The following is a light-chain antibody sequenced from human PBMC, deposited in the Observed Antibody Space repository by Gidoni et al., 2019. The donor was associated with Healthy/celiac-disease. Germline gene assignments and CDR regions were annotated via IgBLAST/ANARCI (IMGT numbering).Light chain of an antibody. CDR3: QQYGSSPQHT. Sequence: EIVLPQSPGTLSLSPGERPTLSCRVSQSVSSSYLGWYQQHPGQAPSLLITGASSRATSIPDRSSGSGAGTDFTLTISRLEHEDVVVYYCQQYGSSPQHTFGQGTKLEIK. CDR2: GAS. J-gene: IGKJ2*01. V-gene: IGKV3-20*01. CDR1: QSVSSSY.